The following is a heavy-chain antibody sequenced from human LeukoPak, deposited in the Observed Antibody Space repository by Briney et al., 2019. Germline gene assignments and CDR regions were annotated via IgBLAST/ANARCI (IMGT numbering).Heavy chain of an antibody. CDR3: AKDLWWELLHDY. V-gene: IGHV3-23*01. J-gene: IGHJ4*02. CDR1: GFTFSGYA. Sequence: GGSLRLSCAASGFTFSGYAMSWVRQAPGKGLEWVSAISGSGGSTYYADSVKGRFTISRDNSKNTLYLQMNSLGAEDTAVYYCAKDLWWELLHDYWGQGTLVTVSS. D-gene: IGHD1-26*01. CDR2: ISGSGGST.